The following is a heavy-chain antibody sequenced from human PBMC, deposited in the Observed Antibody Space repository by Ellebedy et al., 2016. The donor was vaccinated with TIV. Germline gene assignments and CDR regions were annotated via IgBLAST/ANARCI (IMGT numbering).Heavy chain of an antibody. CDR3: ASRILGITAGDAFDM. J-gene: IGHJ3*02. D-gene: IGHD2-21*01. CDR1: GFIFNTYA. Sequence: GESLKISCAASGFIFNTYAMNWVRQAPGKGLAWVAVISYDGVNKYYANSVKGRFTLSRDNSKNTLYLQMNSLRAEDTAVYYCASRILGITAGDAFDMWGQGTMVTVSS. CDR2: ISYDGVNK. V-gene: IGHV3-30*14.